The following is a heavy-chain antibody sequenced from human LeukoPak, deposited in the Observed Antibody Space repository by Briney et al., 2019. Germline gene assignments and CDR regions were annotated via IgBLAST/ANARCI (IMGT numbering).Heavy chain of an antibody. CDR3: AKGHDSSGYSQTFFDY. CDR1: GFTFNSYI. J-gene: IGHJ4*02. V-gene: IGHV3-23*01. D-gene: IGHD3-22*01. CDR2: ISGFGGST. Sequence: GGSLRLSCAASGFTFNSYIMNWVRQAPGKGLEWVSSISGFGGSTYYADSVEGRFTISRDNSKNTLYLQMNSLRAEDTAVYYCAKGHDSSGYSQTFFDYWGQGTLVTVSS.